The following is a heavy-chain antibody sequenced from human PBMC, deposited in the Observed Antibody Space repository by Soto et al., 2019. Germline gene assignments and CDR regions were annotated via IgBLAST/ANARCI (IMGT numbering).Heavy chain of an antibody. J-gene: IGHJ4*02. D-gene: IGHD6-19*01. CDR3: AKDYAIAVAGLFDY. V-gene: IGHV3-74*01. Sequence: SGFTFGNYWMHWVRQAPGKGLVWVSRVNPDGSGATYADSVKGRFTISRDNAKNTLYLQMNSLRAEDTAVYYCAKDYAIAVAGLFDYWGQGTLVTVSS. CDR2: VNPDGSGA. CDR1: GFTFGNYW.